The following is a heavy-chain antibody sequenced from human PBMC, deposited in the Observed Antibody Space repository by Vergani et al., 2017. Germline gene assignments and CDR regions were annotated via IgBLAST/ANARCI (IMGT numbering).Heavy chain of an antibody. CDR2: INWNSDSI. V-gene: IGHV3-9*01. CDR3: VKDIAASGNYWYFDL. D-gene: IGHD6-13*01. CDR1: GFTFDDYA. Sequence: EVQLVESGGGLVQPGRFLRLFCAASGFTFDDYAMHWVRQAPGKGLEWVSGINWNSDSIAYADSVKGRFTISRDNAKNSLYLQINSLRADDTALYYCVKDIAASGNYWYFDLWGRGTLVTVSS. J-gene: IGHJ2*01.